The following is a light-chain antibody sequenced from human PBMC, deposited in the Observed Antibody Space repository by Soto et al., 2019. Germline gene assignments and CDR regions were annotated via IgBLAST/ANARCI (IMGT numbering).Light chain of an antibody. Sequence: QSALTQPASVSGSPGQSITISCTGTSSDVGGYNYVSWYQQHPGKAPKLMIYEVSNRPSGVANRFSGSKSGNTASLTISGFQADDEDDYYCCSYTSSSTLVVFGGGTKLTVL. V-gene: IGLV2-14*01. CDR1: SSDVGGYNY. J-gene: IGLJ2*01. CDR3: CSYTSSSTLVV. CDR2: EVS.